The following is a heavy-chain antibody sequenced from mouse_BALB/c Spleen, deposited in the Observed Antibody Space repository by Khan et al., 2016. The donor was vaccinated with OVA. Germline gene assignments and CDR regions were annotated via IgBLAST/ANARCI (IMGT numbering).Heavy chain of an antibody. J-gene: IGHJ3*01. CDR2: ISYSGNT. Sequence: EVQLVESGPGLVKPSQPLSLTCTVTGYSITSEYTWNWIRQFPGHKLEWMGFISYSGNTRYNPSLKSRISITRDTSKNQFFLQLNSVTSEDTATYYCARKDYYDYDPFPYWGQGTLVTVSA. D-gene: IGHD2-4*01. V-gene: IGHV3-2*02. CDR3: ARKDYYDYDPFPY. CDR1: GYSITSEYT.